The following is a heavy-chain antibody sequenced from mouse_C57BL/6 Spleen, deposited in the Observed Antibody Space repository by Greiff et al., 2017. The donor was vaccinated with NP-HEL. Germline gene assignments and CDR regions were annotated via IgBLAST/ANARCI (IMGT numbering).Heavy chain of an antibody. V-gene: IGHV14-2*01. CDR3: ARDYGSRNFGG. D-gene: IGHD1-1*01. J-gene: IGHJ1*03. CDR1: GFNITDYY. Sequence: VQLQQSGAELVKPGASVKLSCTASGFNITDYYMHWVKQRTEQGLEWIGRIDPADGDTNYAPKFQGKATITADTSSNTAYLQLSSLTSEDTAVYYCARDYGSRNFGGWGKGATVAVAT. CDR2: IDPADGDT.